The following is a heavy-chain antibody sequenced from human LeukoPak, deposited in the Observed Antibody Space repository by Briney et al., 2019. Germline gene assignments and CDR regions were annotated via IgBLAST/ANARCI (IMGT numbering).Heavy chain of an antibody. CDR3: ARDARGEAVAALDY. V-gene: IGHV3-30*04. CDR1: GFTFSSYA. J-gene: IGHJ4*02. D-gene: IGHD6-19*01. Sequence: PGGSLRLSCAASGFTFSSYAMHRVRQAPGKGLEWVAVISYDGSNKYYADSVKGRFTISRDNSKNTLYLQMNSLRAEDTAVYYCARDARGEAVAALDYWGQGTLVTVSS. CDR2: ISYDGSNK.